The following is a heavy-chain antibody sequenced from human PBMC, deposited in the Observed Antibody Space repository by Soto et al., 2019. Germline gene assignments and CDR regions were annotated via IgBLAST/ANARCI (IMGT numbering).Heavy chain of an antibody. CDR2: ISAYNGNT. CDR3: ARLPGPRRYSYGNNCFDP. D-gene: IGHD5-18*01. Sequence: ASVKVSCKASGYTLTSYGISWVRQATGQGLEWMGWISAYNGNTNYAQKLQGRVTMTTDTSTSTAYMELRSLRSDDTAVYYCARLPGPRRYSYGNNCFDPWGQGPLVTVSS. J-gene: IGHJ5*02. V-gene: IGHV1-18*01. CDR1: GYTLTSYG.